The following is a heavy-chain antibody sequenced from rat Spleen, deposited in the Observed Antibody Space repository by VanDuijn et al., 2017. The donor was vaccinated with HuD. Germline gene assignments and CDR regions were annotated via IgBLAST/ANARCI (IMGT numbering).Heavy chain of an antibody. V-gene: IGHV2S8*01. D-gene: IGHD1-12*02. J-gene: IGHJ3*01. Sequence: QVQLKESGPGLVQPSQTLSLTCTVSGLSLTSNGVSWVRQPPGKGLEWIATISNGGHTYYNSPLKSRLSISRDTSKSQLFLKMNSLQTEDTAIYFCTRDHSYWGGYYPGGFAYWGQGTLVTVSS. CDR3: TRDHSYWGGYYPGGFAY. CDR2: ISNGGHT. CDR1: GLSLTSNG.